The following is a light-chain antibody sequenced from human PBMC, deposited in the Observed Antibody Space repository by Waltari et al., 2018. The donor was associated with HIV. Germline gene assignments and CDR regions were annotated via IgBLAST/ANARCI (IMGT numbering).Light chain of an antibody. CDR1: RSDVGNYNR. V-gene: IGLV2-18*02. CDR2: EVS. CDR3: SSYTSSNTFVV. J-gene: IGLJ2*01. Sequence: QSALTQPPSVSGSPVQSVTICCPGTRSDVGNYNRVSWSQQPPGSAPNLMIYEVSNRPSGVPRRFSGSKSGNPASLTISGLQAEDEADYSCSSYTSSNTFVVIGGGTKLTVL.